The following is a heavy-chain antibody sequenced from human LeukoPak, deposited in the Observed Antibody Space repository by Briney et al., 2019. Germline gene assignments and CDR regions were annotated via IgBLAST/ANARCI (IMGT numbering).Heavy chain of an antibody. CDR2: IYYSGST. D-gene: IGHD6-13*01. J-gene: IGHJ5*02. CDR1: GGSISSYY. V-gene: IGHV4-59*01. Sequence: SETLSLTCTVSGGSISSYYRSWIRQPPGKGLEWIGYIYYSGSTNYNPSLKSRVTISVDTSKNQFSLTLSSVTAADTAVYYCARSWSSSWTTYNWFDPWGQGTLVTVSS. CDR3: ARSWSSSWTTYNWFDP.